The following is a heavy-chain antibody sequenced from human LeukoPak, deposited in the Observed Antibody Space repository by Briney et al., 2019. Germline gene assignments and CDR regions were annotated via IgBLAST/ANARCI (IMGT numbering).Heavy chain of an antibody. J-gene: IGHJ4*02. CDR1: GFTFSSYW. CDR3: ARNYYDSSGYYYHDY. V-gene: IGHV3-33*08. CDR2: IWYDGSNK. D-gene: IGHD3-22*01. Sequence: PGGSLRLSCAASGFTFSSYWMSWVRQAPGKGLEWEAVIWYDGSNKYYADSVKGRFTISRDNSNNTLYLQMNSLRAEDTAVYYCARNYYDSSGYYYHDYWGQGTLVTVSS.